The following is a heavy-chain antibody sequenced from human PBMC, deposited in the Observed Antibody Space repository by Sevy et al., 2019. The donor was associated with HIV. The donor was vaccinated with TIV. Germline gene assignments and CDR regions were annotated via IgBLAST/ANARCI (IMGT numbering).Heavy chain of an antibody. CDR1: GGSISSYY. J-gene: IGHJ4*02. CDR2: IYYSGST. V-gene: IGHV4-59*08. D-gene: IGHD1-1*01. Sequence: SETLSLTCTVSGGSISSYYWSWIRQPPGKGLEWIGYIYYSGSTNYNPSLKSRVTISVDTSKNQFSLKLSSVTAADTAVYYCARHETQLGLDYWGQGTLVTVSS. CDR3: ARHETQLGLDY.